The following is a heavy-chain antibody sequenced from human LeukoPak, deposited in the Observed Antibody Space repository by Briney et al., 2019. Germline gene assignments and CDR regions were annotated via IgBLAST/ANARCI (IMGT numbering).Heavy chain of an antibody. Sequence: ASVKVSCKVSGYSLSELTMYWVRHAPGKGLEWLGGFDPGMAETIYAEKFQGRITMTEDTSTDTAYMELSSLRSGDTAVYYCAPGHEYGLLDYWGQGTLVTVSS. CDR1: GYSLSELT. CDR3: APGHEYGLLDY. V-gene: IGHV1-24*01. D-gene: IGHD4-17*01. J-gene: IGHJ4*02. CDR2: FDPGMAET.